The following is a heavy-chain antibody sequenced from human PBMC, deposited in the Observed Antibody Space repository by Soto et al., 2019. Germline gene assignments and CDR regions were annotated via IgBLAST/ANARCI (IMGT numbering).Heavy chain of an antibody. CDR1: GFTFSSYA. J-gene: IGHJ6*03. V-gene: IGHV3-23*01. D-gene: IGHD4-17*01. Sequence: GGSLRLSCAASGFTFSSYAMSWVRQALGKGLEWVSAISGSGGSTYYADSVKGRFTISRDNSKNTLYLQMNSLRAEDTAVYYCAKDLPMTTVTMSYYYYMDVWGKGTTVTVSS. CDR3: AKDLPMTTVTMSYYYYMDV. CDR2: ISGSGGST.